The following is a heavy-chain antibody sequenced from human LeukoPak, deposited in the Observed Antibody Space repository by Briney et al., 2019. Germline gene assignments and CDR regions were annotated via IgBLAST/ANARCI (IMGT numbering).Heavy chain of an antibody. J-gene: IGHJ6*02. D-gene: IGHD3-10*01. V-gene: IGHV3-11*05. CDR2: ISSGSRYT. CDR1: GFPFSVFY. CDR3: ARDRAGSGNYYNNPDGLDL. Sequence: PWGSLTLTCAASGFPFSVFYMSWVRQAPGKGLEWLAYISSGSRYTLYADSVGGRFTVSRDDAQYLLYLQMNSLRAEDTAIYFCARDRAGSGNYYNNPDGLDLGRQGTTVSVSS.